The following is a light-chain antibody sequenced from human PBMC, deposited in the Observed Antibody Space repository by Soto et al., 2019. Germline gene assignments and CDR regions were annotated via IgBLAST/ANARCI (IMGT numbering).Light chain of an antibody. J-gene: IGKJ1*01. CDR3: QQYGSSGT. Sequence: EIVFTQFSGTLFMSPGERATLSCRASLSLSSSSLAWYQQKPGQAPRLLISGASSRAADIPDRFSGSGSGTDFTLTINRLEPEDFAVYYCQQYGSSGTFGQGTKVDIK. V-gene: IGKV3-20*01. CDR2: GAS. CDR1: LSLSSSS.